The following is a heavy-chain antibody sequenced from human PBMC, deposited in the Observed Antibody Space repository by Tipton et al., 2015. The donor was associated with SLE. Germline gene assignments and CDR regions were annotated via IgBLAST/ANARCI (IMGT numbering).Heavy chain of an antibody. Sequence: SLRLSCAASGFTFSTSAMHWVRQAPGKGLEWVAFIRADGSNKDYADPVKGRFTISRDNSKNTLYLQMNRLRVEDTAVYYCAGGTGAYFDHWGQGTLVTVSS. CDR1: GFTFSTSA. V-gene: IGHV3-30*02. CDR2: IRADGSNK. CDR3: AGGTGAYFDH. J-gene: IGHJ4*02. D-gene: IGHD3-16*01.